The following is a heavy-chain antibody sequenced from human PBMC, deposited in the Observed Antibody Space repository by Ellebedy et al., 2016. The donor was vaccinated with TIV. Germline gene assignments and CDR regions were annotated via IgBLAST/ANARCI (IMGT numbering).Heavy chain of an antibody. CDR3: ARVKYSYDLDY. J-gene: IGHJ4*02. Sequence: ASVQVSCKASGYTSITYGFSRVRQAPGQRLEWMGWINAGNGNTKYSQKFQGRVTMTRDTSTSTVYMELSSLRSEDTAVYYCARVKYSYDLDYWGQGTLVTVSS. V-gene: IGHV1-18*01. D-gene: IGHD5-18*01. CDR2: INAGNGNT. CDR1: GYTSITYG.